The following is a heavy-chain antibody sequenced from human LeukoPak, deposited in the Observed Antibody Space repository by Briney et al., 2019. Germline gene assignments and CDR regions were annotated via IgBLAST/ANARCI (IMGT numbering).Heavy chain of an antibody. Sequence: GGSLRLSCAASGFTFSSYAMHWVRQAPGKGLEYVSAISSNGGSTYYANSVKGRFTIPRDNSKNTLYLQMGSLRAEDMAVYYCARVQEVNYDFWSGYCDYWGQGTLVTVSS. D-gene: IGHD3-3*01. CDR2: ISSNGGST. V-gene: IGHV3-64*01. J-gene: IGHJ4*02. CDR1: GFTFSSYA. CDR3: ARVQEVNYDFWSGYCDY.